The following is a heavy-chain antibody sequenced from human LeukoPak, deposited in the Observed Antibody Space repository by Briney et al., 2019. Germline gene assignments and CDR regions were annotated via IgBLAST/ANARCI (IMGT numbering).Heavy chain of an antibody. CDR3: AKGYEQWLNC. D-gene: IGHD6-19*01. CDR2: ISVSGGTT. CDR1: GFTFGSYA. Sequence: GGSLRLSCAASGFTFGSYAMNWVRQAPGKGLAWVSAISVSGGTTFYADSVKGRFTVSRDNSKNTLYLQVNSLRAEDTAVYYCAKGYEQWLNCWGQGTLVTVSS. V-gene: IGHV3-23*01. J-gene: IGHJ4*02.